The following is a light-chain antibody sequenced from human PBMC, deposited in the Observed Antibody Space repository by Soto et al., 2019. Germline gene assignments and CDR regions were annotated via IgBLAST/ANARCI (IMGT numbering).Light chain of an antibody. CDR3: QQFGGSPPIT. CDR1: QSVSSTY. J-gene: IGKJ5*01. Sequence: EIVLTQSPDTLSLSPGERATLSCRASQSVSSTYLAWYQLKPGQAPRLLLHGASSRATGIPDRFSGSGSGTDVTLTINRLEPEDFAVYYCQQFGGSPPITFGQGTRLDIK. CDR2: GAS. V-gene: IGKV3-20*01.